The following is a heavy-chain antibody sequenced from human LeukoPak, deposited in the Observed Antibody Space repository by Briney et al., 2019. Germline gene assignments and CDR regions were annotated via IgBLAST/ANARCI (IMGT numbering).Heavy chain of an antibody. Sequence: ASVKVSCKASGYTFTSYDINWVRPATGQGLEWMGWMNPNSGNTGYAQKFQGRVTITSNTSVSTAYIELSRLRSEDTAVSYCASSSGWELPSGAFDIWGQGTMVTVSS. D-gene: IGHD1-26*01. V-gene: IGHV1-8*03. CDR2: MNPNSGNT. J-gene: IGHJ3*02. CDR1: GYTFTSYD. CDR3: ASSSGWELPSGAFDI.